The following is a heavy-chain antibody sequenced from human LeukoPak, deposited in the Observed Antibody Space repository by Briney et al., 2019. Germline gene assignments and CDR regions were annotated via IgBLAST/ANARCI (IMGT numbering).Heavy chain of an antibody. CDR1: LYSLLSYG. Sequence: ASVNVSCMHSLYSLLSYGFSWVRRAPPQGREGMEWIYNYKGKTNFPPNSHGRLTMTIDTSTITSYIEPRSQRSDDTAVYYCARDVCYEILTTYCYFDYWGQGALVTVSS. V-gene: IGHV1-18*01. J-gene: IGHJ4*02. CDR3: ARDVCYEILTTYCYFDY. D-gene: IGHD3-9*01. CDR2: IYNYKGKT.